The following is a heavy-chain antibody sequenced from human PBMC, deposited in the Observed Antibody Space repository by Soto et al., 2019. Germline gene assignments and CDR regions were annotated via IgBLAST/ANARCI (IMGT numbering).Heavy chain of an antibody. CDR3: AKVKRKGVVTRTYYFDY. J-gene: IGHJ4*02. CDR1: GFTFSSYG. V-gene: IGHV3-30*18. Sequence: PGGSLRLSCAASGFTFSSYGMHWVRQAPGKGLEWVAVISYDGSNKYYADSVKGRFTISRDNSKNTLYLQMNSLRAEDTAVYYCAKVKRKGVVTRTYYFDYWGQGTLVTVSS. D-gene: IGHD3-3*01. CDR2: ISYDGSNK.